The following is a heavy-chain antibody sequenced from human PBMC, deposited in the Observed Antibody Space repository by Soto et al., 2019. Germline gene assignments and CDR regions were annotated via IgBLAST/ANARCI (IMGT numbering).Heavy chain of an antibody. CDR3: ARDPAYWSSEGHFDY. CDR2: ISSSSSYI. Sequence: EVQLVESGGGLVKPGGSLRLSCAASGFTFSSYSMNWVRQAPGKGPEWVSSISSSSSYIYYADSVKGRFTISRDNAKNSLYLQMNSLRAEDTAVYYCARDPAYWSSEGHFDYWGQGTLVTVSS. D-gene: IGHD2-2*01. V-gene: IGHV3-21*01. CDR1: GFTFSSYS. J-gene: IGHJ4*02.